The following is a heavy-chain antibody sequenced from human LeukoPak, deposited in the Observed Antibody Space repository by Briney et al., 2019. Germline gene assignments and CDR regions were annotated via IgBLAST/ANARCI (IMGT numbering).Heavy chain of an antibody. CDR3: ARGGPRDGYDY. CDR1: GFTFSNYS. J-gene: IGHJ4*02. V-gene: IGHV3-21*01. Sequence: AGGSLRLSCAASGFTFSNYSMNWVRQAPGKGLEWVSSISSLSSYIYYADSLKGRFTISRDNAKNSLYLQMNSLRAEDTAVYYCARGGPRDGYDYWGQGTLVTASS. CDR2: ISSLSSYI. D-gene: IGHD5-18*01.